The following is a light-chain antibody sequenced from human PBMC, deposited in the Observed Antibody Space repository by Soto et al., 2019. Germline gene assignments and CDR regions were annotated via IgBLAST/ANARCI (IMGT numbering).Light chain of an antibody. CDR3: SSYTSSSTRV. CDR2: DVS. J-gene: IGLJ1*01. V-gene: IGLV2-14*01. Sequence: QSALTQPASVSGSPGQSITISCTGTSSDVGCYNYVSWYQQHPGKAPKLMIFDVSHRPSGVSNRFSGSKSGNTASLTISGLQAEDEADYYCSSYTSSSTRVFGTGTKVTVL. CDR1: SSDVGCYNY.